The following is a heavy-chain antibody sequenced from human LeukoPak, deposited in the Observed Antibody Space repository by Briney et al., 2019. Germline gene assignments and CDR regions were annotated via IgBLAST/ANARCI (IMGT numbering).Heavy chain of an antibody. CDR1: GFTFSSYA. V-gene: IGHV3-23*01. J-gene: IGHJ4*02. Sequence: PGGSLRLSCAASGFTFSSYAMSWVRQAPGKGLEWVLAISGSGGSTYYADSVKGRFTISRDNSKNTLYLQMNSLRAEDTAVYYCAKDDYDSSGYYYDDGLPPFDYWGQGTLVTVSS. D-gene: IGHD3-22*01. CDR2: ISGSGGST. CDR3: AKDDYDSSGYYYDDGLPPFDY.